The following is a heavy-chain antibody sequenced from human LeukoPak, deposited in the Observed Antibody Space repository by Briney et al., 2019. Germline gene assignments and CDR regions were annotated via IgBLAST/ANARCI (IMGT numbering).Heavy chain of an antibody. CDR3: ARGRTMDGSTPPFEI. CDR1: GYTFTNYY. D-gene: IGHD4/OR15-4a*01. Sequence: ASVKVSCKASGYTFTNYYMHWVRQAPGQGLEWMGWIDPNTGDTNYSQNIQGRATMTRDTSINTAYMEFTSLGSDDTAVYYCARGRTMDGSTPPFEIWGQGTMVTVSS. V-gene: IGHV1-2*02. CDR2: IDPNTGDT. J-gene: IGHJ3*02.